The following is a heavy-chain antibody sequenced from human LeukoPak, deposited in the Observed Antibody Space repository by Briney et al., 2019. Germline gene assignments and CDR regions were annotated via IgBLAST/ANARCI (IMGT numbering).Heavy chain of an antibody. CDR2: ISGSGDST. Sequence: GGSLRLSCAASGFTFSNYAMNWVRQAPGKGLEWVSGISGSGDSTYYADSVKGRFTISRDNSKDTLYLQMNSLRAEDTALYYCAKVPRGEAFDIWGQGTMVTVSS. CDR3: AKVPRGEAFDI. J-gene: IGHJ3*02. CDR1: GFTFSNYA. V-gene: IGHV3-23*01. D-gene: IGHD3-10*01.